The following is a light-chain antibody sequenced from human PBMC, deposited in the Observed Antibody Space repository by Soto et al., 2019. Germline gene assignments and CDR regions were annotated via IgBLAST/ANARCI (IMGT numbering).Light chain of an antibody. J-gene: IGKJ1*01. V-gene: IGKV3-15*01. CDR3: QQYDNWPCT. CDR1: QTISCT. Sequence: EIVMTQSPATLSVSPGGRATLSCRASQTISCTLAWYQQKPGQAPRLLIHGASTRTPGFPARFSGSGSGTDFTLTISSLQSEDFAVYYCQQYDNWPCTFGQGTQVEIK. CDR2: GAS.